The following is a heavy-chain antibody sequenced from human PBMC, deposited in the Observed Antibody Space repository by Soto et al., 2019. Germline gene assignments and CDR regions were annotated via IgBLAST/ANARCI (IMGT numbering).Heavy chain of an antibody. D-gene: IGHD3-16*01. J-gene: IGHJ3*01. CDR3: AHAFGATSWPNDAFDV. CDR2: IYWDDDT. CDR1: GFSFSADGVG. V-gene: IGHV2-5*02. Sequence: QITLKESGPTLVKPTQTLTLTCIFSGFSFSADGVGVGWIRQLPGQALEWLALIYWDDDTRYRPSLKSRLTITKYSSKNQVVVTLTNMDPVDTATYSCAHAFGATSWPNDAFDVWGQGTVVTVSS.